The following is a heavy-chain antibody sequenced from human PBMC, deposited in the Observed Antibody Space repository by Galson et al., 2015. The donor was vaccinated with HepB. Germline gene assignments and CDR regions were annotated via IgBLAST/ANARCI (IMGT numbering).Heavy chain of an antibody. CDR2: IKSKTDGGTT. CDR3: TTGTGVVIILFDY. J-gene: IGHJ4*02. Sequence: SLRLSCAASGFTFSNAWMSWVRQAPGKGLEWVGRIKSKTDGGTTDYAAPVKGRFTISRDDSKNTLYLQMNSLKTEDTAVYYCTTGTGVVIILFDYWGQGTLVTVSS. V-gene: IGHV3-15*01. CDR1: GFTFSNAW. D-gene: IGHD3-3*01.